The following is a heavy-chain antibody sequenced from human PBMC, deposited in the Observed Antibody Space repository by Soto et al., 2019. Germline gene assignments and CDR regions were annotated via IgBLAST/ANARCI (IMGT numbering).Heavy chain of an antibody. CDR2: IYSSGST. CDR1: SGSITSSTYY. CDR3: GNQACGGNGYYFAY. V-gene: IGHV4-39*01. J-gene: IGHJ4*02. Sequence: QLQLQESGPGLVKPSETLSLTCTVSSGSITSSTYYWGWIRQPPGKGLEWIGNIYSSGSTYYNPSLKSRVTISLDTSKTQLSLKLTSVTAEDTAVYYCGNQACGGNGYYFAYWGQGTLVTVPA. D-gene: IGHD2-2*01.